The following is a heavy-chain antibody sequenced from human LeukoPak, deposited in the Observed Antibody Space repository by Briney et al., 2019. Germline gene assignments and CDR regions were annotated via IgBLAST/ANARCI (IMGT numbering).Heavy chain of an antibody. Sequence: PGGSLRLSCAASGFTFSRYGIHWVRQAPGKGLEWVAFLKYDGSDKYYADSVKGRFTISRDNSMNTLYLQMNSLRAEDMAVYYCARGLGVMTTASWFDPWGQGTLVTVSS. CDR1: GFTFSRYG. J-gene: IGHJ5*02. V-gene: IGHV3-30*02. CDR3: ARGLGVMTTASWFDP. D-gene: IGHD4-17*01. CDR2: LKYDGSDK.